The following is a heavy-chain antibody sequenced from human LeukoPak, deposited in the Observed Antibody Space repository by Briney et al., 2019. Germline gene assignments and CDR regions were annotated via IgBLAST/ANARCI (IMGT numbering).Heavy chain of an antibody. CDR1: GGSISSYY. V-gene: IGHV4-59*01. D-gene: IGHD5-12*01. CDR2: IYYSGST. J-gene: IGHJ4*02. Sequence: ETSETLSLTCTVSGGSISSYYWSWIRQPPGKGLEGIGYIYYSGSTNYNPSLKSRVTISVDTSKNQFSLKLSSVTAADTAMYYCARVSGYDWESFYDYWGQGSLVTVSS. CDR3: ARVSGYDWESFYDY.